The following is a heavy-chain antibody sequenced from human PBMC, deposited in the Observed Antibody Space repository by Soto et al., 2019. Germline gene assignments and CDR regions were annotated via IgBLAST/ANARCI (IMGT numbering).Heavy chain of an antibody. CDR1: GYTLTNYY. CDR2: INLADSNT. V-gene: IGHV5-51*01. D-gene: IGHD6-19*01. Sequence: PGESLKISCKVSGYTLTNYYIGLVRQMPGKGLEWMGIINLADSNTRYSPSFQGQVTISDDKSISADYLQWSGLKASDTAIYFCARRLTYKSGWEHWGQGSPVTVHS. CDR3: ARRLTYKSGWEH. J-gene: IGHJ4*02.